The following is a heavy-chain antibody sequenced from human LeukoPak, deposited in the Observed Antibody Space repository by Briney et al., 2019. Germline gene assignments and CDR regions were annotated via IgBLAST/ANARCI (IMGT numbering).Heavy chain of an antibody. CDR3: ARVRSTSCYAPTDY. J-gene: IGHJ4*02. CDR2: ISAYNGNT. Sequence: ASVKLSCKASGYTFTSYGISWVRPAPGQGLGWMGWISAYNGNTNYAQKLQGRVTMTTDTSTSTAYMELRSLRSDDTAVYYRARVRSTSCYAPTDYWGQGTLVTVSS. CDR1: GYTFTSYG. D-gene: IGHD2-2*01. V-gene: IGHV1-18*01.